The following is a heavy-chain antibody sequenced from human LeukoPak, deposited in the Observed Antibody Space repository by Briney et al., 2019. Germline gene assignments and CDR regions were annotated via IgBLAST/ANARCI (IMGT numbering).Heavy chain of an antibody. D-gene: IGHD3-22*01. CDR3: ARGYNQAPYYYDSSGYYYFDY. CDR1: GFTFDDYG. J-gene: IGHJ4*02. V-gene: IGHV3-20*04. CDR2: INWNGGST. Sequence: GGSLRLSCAASGFTFDDYGMSWVRQAPGKGLEWVSGINWNGGSTGYADSVKGRFTISRDNAKNSLHLQMNSLRAEDTALYYCARGYNQAPYYYDSSGYYYFDYWGQGTLVTVSS.